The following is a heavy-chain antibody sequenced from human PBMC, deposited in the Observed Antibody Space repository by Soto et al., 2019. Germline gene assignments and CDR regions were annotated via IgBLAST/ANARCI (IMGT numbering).Heavy chain of an antibody. V-gene: IGHV1-24*01. Sequence: ASVKVSCTVSGYTLTELSMHWVRQAPGKGLEWMGGFDPEDGETIYAQKFQGRVTMTEDTSTDTAYMELSSLRSEDTAVYYCATGRGYDTTANYYYYYYMDVWGKGTTVTVSS. CDR3: ATGRGYDTTANYYYYYYMDV. CDR1: GYTLTELS. CDR2: FDPEDGET. J-gene: IGHJ6*03. D-gene: IGHD5-12*01.